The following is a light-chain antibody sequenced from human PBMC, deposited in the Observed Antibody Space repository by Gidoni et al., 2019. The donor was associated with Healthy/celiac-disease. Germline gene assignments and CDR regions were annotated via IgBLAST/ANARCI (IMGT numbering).Light chain of an antibody. J-gene: IGLJ2*01. Sequence: QSALTQPASVSGSPGQSITISCTGTSSDVGGYHYVSWYQQHPGKAPKLMIYEVSNRPSGVSHRFSGSESGNTASLTISGLQAEDEADYYCSSYTSSSTLVVGGGTKLTVL. CDR2: EVS. CDR3: SSYTSSSTLV. CDR1: SSDVGGYHY. V-gene: IGLV2-14*01.